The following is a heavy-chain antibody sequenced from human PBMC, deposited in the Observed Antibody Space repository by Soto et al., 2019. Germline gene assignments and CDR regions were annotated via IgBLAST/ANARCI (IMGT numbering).Heavy chain of an antibody. D-gene: IGHD3-22*01. J-gene: IGHJ4*02. Sequence: GGPQRHSWGASELHFINAWVSWVLKAPGKGLEWVGRIKSKTDGGTTDYAAHVKGRFTISRDDSKNTLYLQMNSLKTEDTAVYYCTTGPGSGYYYTHYYFDYWGQGTLVT. V-gene: IGHV3-15*01. CDR3: TTGPGSGYYYTHYYFDY. CDR2: IKSKTDGGTT. CDR1: ELHFINAW.